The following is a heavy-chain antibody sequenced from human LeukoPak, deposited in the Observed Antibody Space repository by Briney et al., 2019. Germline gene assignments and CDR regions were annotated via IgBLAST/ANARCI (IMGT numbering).Heavy chain of an antibody. CDR2: IYTSGST. J-gene: IGHJ4*02. CDR1: GGSISSYY. D-gene: IGHD3-10*01. CDR3: VRDRIWFGELLPSDY. Sequence: SETLSLTCTVSGGSISSYYWSWIRQPAGKGLEWIGRIYTSGSTNYNPSLKSRVTMSVDTSKNQFSLKLSSVTAADTAVYYCVRDRIWFGELLPSDYWGQGTLVTVSS. V-gene: IGHV4-4*07.